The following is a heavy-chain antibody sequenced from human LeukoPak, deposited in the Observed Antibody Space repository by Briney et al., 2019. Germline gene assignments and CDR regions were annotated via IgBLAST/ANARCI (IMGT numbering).Heavy chain of an antibody. J-gene: IGHJ4*02. CDR1: GFTFNNNP. CDR2: ISGSGDTT. Sequence: SGGSLRLSCGASGFTFNNNPLSWVRPAPGKGLEWVSVISGSGDTTYYADSVKGRFTISRDNSKNTLYLQMNSLRAEDTAVYFCARSRDGYKRFDSWGQGTLVTVSS. V-gene: IGHV3-23*01. CDR3: ARSRDGYKRFDS. D-gene: IGHD5-24*01.